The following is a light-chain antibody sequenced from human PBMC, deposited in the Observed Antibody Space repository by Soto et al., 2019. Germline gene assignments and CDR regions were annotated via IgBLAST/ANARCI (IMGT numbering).Light chain of an antibody. CDR3: QQYYATPRT. J-gene: IGKJ2*01. Sequence: DIVMTQSPDSLAVSLGERATIHCKSSQSILFTSKNKNYLAWYQRKPGQPPKLLISWASTRESGVPDRFSGSGSGTAFTLTIRSLQAEDVAVYYCQQYYATPRTFDPGTKVEIK. CDR1: QSILFTSKNKNY. V-gene: IGKV4-1*01. CDR2: WAS.